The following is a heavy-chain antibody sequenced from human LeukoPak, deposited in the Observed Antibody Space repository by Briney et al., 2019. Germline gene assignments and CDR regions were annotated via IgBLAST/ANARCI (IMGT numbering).Heavy chain of an antibody. V-gene: IGHV4-34*01. CDR1: GGSFSGYY. CDR3: ARRVLESSNWFDP. Sequence: SETLSLTCAVYGGSFSGYYWSWIRQPPGKGLEWIGEINHSGSTNYNPSLKSRVTISVDTSKNQFSLKLSSVTAADTAVYYCARRVLESSNWFDPWGQGTLVTVSS. CDR2: INHSGST. D-gene: IGHD3-3*01. J-gene: IGHJ5*02.